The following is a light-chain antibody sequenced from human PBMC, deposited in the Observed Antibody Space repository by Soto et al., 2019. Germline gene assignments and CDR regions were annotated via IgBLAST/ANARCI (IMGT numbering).Light chain of an antibody. CDR1: NIGIKS. V-gene: IGLV3-21*02. CDR2: DET. Sequence: SYELTQPPSVSVAPGQTARINCGGNNIGIKSVHWYQQKPGQAPVLVVYDETDRPSGIPERISGSNSGNTATLTITRVEAGDEADYYCQVWDGSGDYVVFGGGTKLTVL. J-gene: IGLJ2*01. CDR3: QVWDGSGDYVV.